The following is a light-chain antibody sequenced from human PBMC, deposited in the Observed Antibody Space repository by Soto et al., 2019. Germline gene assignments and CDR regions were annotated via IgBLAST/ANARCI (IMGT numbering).Light chain of an antibody. Sequence: QSALTQPRSVSGSPGQSVTISCTGTSSDVGVYNYVSWYQQYPGKAPKIMIYDVSKRPSGVPDRFSGSKSDNTASLTISGLQAADEADYYCCSYAGSYTFVFGIGTKVTVL. J-gene: IGLJ1*01. CDR2: DVS. CDR1: SSDVGVYNY. V-gene: IGLV2-11*01. CDR3: CSYAGSYTFV.